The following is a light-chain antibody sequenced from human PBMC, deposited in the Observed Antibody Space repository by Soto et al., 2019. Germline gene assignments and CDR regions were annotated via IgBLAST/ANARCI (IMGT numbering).Light chain of an antibody. CDR1: QTVSSKY. Sequence: EILSTQSPNTTSLSPGERATPSFRASQTVSSKYLAWCQQRPGQAPRLLIYDASTRATGVPDRFSGSGSGTDFTLTISRLETEDFAVYYCQQYGGSTVTFGQGTRLEIK. J-gene: IGKJ5*01. CDR2: DAS. CDR3: QQYGGSTVT. V-gene: IGKV3-20*01.